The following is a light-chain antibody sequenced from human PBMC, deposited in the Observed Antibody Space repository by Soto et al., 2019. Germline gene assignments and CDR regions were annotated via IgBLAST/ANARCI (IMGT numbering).Light chain of an antibody. J-gene: IGKJ4*01. V-gene: IGKV4-1*01. CDR1: HSVLYSSNKMNY. Sequence: DIVMTQFPDSLAVSLGERATINCKSSHSVLYSSNKMNYLAWYQQKPGQPPKLLIYWASTRDSVVPARVSGSGYWIDFTLTISRLYDEDVAVFYCQQSFSSLPLTFGGGNRGEIK. CDR2: WAS. CDR3: QQSFSSLPLT.